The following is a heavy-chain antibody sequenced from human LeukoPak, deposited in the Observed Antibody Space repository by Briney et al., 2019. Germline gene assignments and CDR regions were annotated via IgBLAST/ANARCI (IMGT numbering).Heavy chain of an antibody. D-gene: IGHD3-22*01. J-gene: IGHJ3*01. CDR1: GYNFTNYW. CDR3: ARPNITYYYDSSGYDGFDV. V-gene: IGHV5-51*01. CDR2: IYPNDSDT. Sequence: GESLKISCKGSGYNFTNYWIAWVRQMPGKGLEWMGIIYPNDSDTRYRPSFQGQVSISADKSINTAYLQWSSLKASDTAMYLCARPNITYYYDSSGYDGFDVWGQGTMVTVSS.